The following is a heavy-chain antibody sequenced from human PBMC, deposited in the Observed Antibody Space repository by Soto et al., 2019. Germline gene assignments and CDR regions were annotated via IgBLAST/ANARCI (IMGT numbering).Heavy chain of an antibody. CDR2: VSGSGSST. D-gene: IGHD2-15*01. Sequence: EVQLLESGGGLVQPGGSLRLSCAVSGFTFSNYAMSWVRQAPGKGLEWVSAVSGSGSSTYYPDSVTGRFTISSDISENTRYVHMYSVRAAERGVYYSARRSPSWAFDIWGQGTMVTVSS. J-gene: IGHJ3*02. V-gene: IGHV3-23*01. CDR3: ARRSPSWAFDI. CDR1: GFTFSNYA.